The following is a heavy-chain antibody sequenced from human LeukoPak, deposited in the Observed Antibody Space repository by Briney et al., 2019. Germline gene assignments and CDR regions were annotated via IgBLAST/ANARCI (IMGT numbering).Heavy chain of an antibody. CDR3: ARSLXWXXXFDY. J-gene: IGHJ4*02. D-gene: IGHD6-13*01. CDR1: SGSIRGYY. V-gene: IGHV4-59*01. CDR2: IYSSDNT. Sequence: KSSETLSLTCTVSSGSIRGYYWSWIRQPPGKGLEWIAYIYSSDNTNSNPSLKSRVTISVDTSKNQFSLKVTSVTAADTAVYYCARSLXWXXXFDYWGPXTLVTVSS.